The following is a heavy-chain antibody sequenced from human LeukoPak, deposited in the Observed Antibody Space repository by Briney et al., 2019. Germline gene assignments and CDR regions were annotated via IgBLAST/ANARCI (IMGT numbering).Heavy chain of an antibody. D-gene: IGHD2-15*01. V-gene: IGHV5-51*01. CDR3: ARLQEGYCSGGSCYSGNWFDP. CDR2: IYPGDSDP. CDR1: GYSFTSYW. Sequence: GESLKISCKGSGYSFTSYWIGWVRQMPGKGLEWMGIIYPGDSDPRYSPSFQGQVTISADKSISTAYLQWSSLKASDTAMYYCARLQEGYCSGGSCYSGNWFDPWGQGTLVTVSS. J-gene: IGHJ5*02.